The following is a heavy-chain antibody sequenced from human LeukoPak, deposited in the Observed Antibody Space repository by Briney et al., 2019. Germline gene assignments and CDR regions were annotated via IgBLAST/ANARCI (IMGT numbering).Heavy chain of an antibody. CDR2: IYPGDSDT. CDR1: GYTVTSYW. CDR3: ARHRDYVPDI. D-gene: IGHD3-16*01. V-gene: IGHV5-51*01. J-gene: IGHJ3*02. Sequence: GESLKISCKGSGYTVTSYWIGWVRQMPGKRLEWMGIIYPGDSDTRYSPSFQGQVTISAAKSISTAYLQWNSLKASDSAMYYCARHRDYVPDIWGQGTMVTVSS.